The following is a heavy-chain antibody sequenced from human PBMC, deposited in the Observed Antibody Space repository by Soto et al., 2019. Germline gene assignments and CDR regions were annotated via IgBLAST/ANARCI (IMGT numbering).Heavy chain of an antibody. CDR3: AREGCSSTSCYPPYYYYGTDV. D-gene: IGHD2-2*01. CDR2: LYFSGST. CDR1: GGSISSGDYL. V-gene: IGHV4-30-4*01. Sequence: TSETLSLTCSVSGGSISSGDYLWSWIRQPRGKGLEWIGYLYFSGSTYYNPSLKSRVTISVDTSKNQFSLKLSSVTAADTAVYYCAREGCSSTSCYPPYYYYGTDVWGQGTTVTVSS. J-gene: IGHJ6*02.